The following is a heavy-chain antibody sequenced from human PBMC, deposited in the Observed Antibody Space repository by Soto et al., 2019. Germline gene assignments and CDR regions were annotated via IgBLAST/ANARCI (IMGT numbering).Heavy chain of an antibody. J-gene: IGHJ6*02. D-gene: IGHD3-3*02. CDR2: IYPGDSDT. Sequence: GASLKICWKGSGYSFTSDWIGWVRQMPGKGLEWMGIIYPGDSDTRYSPSFHGQVTTSAANSISTAYLQCSSLQASHTAFYYGAYHFLRSAMTPAYYSNGMDVWGQGTTVTVSS. V-gene: IGHV5-51*01. CDR3: AYHFLRSAMTPAYYSNGMDV. CDR1: GYSFTSDW.